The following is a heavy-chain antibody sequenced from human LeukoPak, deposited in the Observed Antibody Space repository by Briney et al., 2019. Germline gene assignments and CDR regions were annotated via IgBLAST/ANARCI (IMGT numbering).Heavy chain of an antibody. Sequence: GGSLRLSCAVSGFTSSSYWMHWVRQAPGKGLEWVSGISWNSGSIGYADSVKGRFTISRDNAKNSLYLQMNSLRAEDTALYYCAKDLGGSSWTYYFDYWGQGTLVTVSS. D-gene: IGHD6-13*01. CDR1: GFTSSSYW. CDR3: AKDLGGSSWTYYFDY. CDR2: ISWNSGSI. J-gene: IGHJ4*02. V-gene: IGHV3-9*02.